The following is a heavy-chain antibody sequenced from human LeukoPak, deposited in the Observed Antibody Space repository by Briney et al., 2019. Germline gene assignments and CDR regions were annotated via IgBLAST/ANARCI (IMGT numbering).Heavy chain of an antibody. D-gene: IGHD3-16*02. Sequence: GGSLRLSCVASGFTFSSYAMSWVRQAPGKGLEWVSAISGSGGSTYCADSVKGRFTISRDNSKNTLYLQMSSLRAEDTAVYYCAKNTFGGVIVLYYFDYWGQGTLVTVSS. J-gene: IGHJ4*02. CDR1: GFTFSSYA. V-gene: IGHV3-23*01. CDR2: ISGSGGST. CDR3: AKNTFGGVIVLYYFDY.